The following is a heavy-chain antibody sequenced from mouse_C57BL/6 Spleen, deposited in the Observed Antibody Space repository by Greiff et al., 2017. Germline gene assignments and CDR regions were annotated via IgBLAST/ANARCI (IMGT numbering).Heavy chain of an antibody. V-gene: IGHV1-61*01. CDR2: IYPSDSET. D-gene: IGHD1-1*01. CDR3: AREGDYYGSSPYFDY. Sequence: QVQLQQPGAELVRPGSSVKLSCKASGYTFTSYWMDWVKQRPGQGLEWIGNIYPSDSETHYNQKFKDKATLTVDKSSSTAYMQLSSLTSEDSAVYYCAREGDYYGSSPYFDYGGQGTTLTVSS. J-gene: IGHJ2*01. CDR1: GYTFTSYW.